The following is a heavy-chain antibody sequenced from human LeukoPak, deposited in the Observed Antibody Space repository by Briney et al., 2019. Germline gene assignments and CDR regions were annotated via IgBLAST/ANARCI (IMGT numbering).Heavy chain of an antibody. D-gene: IGHD3-22*01. CDR3: ARVPPPYDSSGYPDY. Sequence: PSQTLSLTCTVSGGSVSSGNYFWSWIRQPAGKGLEWIGYIYYSGSTNYNPSLKSRVTISVDTSKNQFSLKLSSVTAADTAVYYCARVPPPYDSSGYPDYWGQGTLVTVSS. CDR2: IYYSGST. CDR1: GGSVSSGNYF. J-gene: IGHJ4*02. V-gene: IGHV4-61*10.